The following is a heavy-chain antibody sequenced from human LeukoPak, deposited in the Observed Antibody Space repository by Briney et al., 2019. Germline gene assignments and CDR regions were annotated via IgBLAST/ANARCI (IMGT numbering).Heavy chain of an antibody. Sequence: GGSLRLSCAASGFTFSSYAMNWVRKAPGQGLEWDSAISGSGGSTYYADSVKGRFTISRDNSKNTLYLQMNSLRAEDTAVYYCAKDGSGSYYRFDYWGQGTLVTVSS. D-gene: IGHD3-10*01. CDR2: ISGSGGST. J-gene: IGHJ4*02. CDR1: GFTFSSYA. CDR3: AKDGSGSYYRFDY. V-gene: IGHV3-23*01.